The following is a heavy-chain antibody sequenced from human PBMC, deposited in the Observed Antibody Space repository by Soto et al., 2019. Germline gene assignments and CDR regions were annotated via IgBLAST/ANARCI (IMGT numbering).Heavy chain of an antibody. CDR2: IYPGDSDT. CDR3: ARSPNYGSGSYYKIHNLFDS. J-gene: IGHJ5*01. Sequence: PGESLKISCKGSGYSFTSYWIGWVRQMPGKGLEWMGIIYPGDSDTRYSPSFQGQVTISADKSISTAYLQWSSLKASDTAMYYCARSPNYGSGSYYKIHNLFDSWGQGTLVIVSS. CDR1: GYSFTSYW. D-gene: IGHD3-10*01. V-gene: IGHV5-51*01.